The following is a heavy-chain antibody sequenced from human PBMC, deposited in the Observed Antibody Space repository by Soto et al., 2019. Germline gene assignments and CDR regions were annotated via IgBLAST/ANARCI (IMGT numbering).Heavy chain of an antibody. D-gene: IGHD1-26*01. CDR3: ARGSGNYGFDF. CDR1: GDSMSSYY. V-gene: IGHV4-4*07. CDR2: IYTSGRT. J-gene: IGHJ3*01. Sequence: QVQLQESGPRLVKPSETLSLTCTVSGDSMSSYYWSWIRQPAGKGLEWIGRIYTSGRTNYDPPLTSRVTMSIDTSAKQFSLKLTSVTAADTAVYYCARGSGNYGFDFWGQGTMVPVSS.